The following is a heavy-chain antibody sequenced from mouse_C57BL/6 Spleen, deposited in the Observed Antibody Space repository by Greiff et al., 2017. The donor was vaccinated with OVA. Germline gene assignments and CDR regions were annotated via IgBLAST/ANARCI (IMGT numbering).Heavy chain of an antibody. V-gene: IGHV1-18*01. CDR1: GYTFTDYN. CDR2: INPNNGGT. J-gene: IGHJ4*01. Sequence: EVKLQESGPELVKPGASVKIPCKASGYTFTDYNMDWVKQSHGKSLEWIGDINPNNGGTIYNQKFKGKATLTVDKSSSTAYMELRSLTSEDTAVYYCARGFRGGYYAMDYWGQGTSVTVSS. CDR3: ARGFRGGYYAMDY.